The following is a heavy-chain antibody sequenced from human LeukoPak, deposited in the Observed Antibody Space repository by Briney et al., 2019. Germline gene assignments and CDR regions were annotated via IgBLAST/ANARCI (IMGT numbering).Heavy chain of an antibody. CDR2: INPNSGGT. D-gene: IGHD2-15*01. CDR1: GYTFTGYY. Sequence: GASVKVSCKASGYTFTGYYMHWVRQAPGQGLEWMGWINPNSGGTNYAQKFQARVTMTRDTSISTAYMELSRLRSDDTAVYYCASSYCSGGSCYWFDPWGQGTLVTVSS. J-gene: IGHJ5*02. CDR3: ASSYCSGGSCYWFDP. V-gene: IGHV1-2*02.